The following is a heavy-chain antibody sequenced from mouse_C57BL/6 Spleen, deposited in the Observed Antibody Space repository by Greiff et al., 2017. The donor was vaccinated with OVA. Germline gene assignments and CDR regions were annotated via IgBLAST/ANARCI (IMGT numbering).Heavy chain of an antibody. CDR2: INYDGSST. Sequence: EVNVVESEGGLVQPGSSMKLSCTASGFTFSDYYMAWVRQVPEKGLEWVANINYDGSSTYYLDSLKSRFIISRDNAKNILYLQMSSLKSEDTATYYCARAYRRVDYWGQGTSVTVSS. J-gene: IGHJ4*01. CDR1: GFTFSDYY. V-gene: IGHV5-16*01. CDR3: ARAYRRVDY.